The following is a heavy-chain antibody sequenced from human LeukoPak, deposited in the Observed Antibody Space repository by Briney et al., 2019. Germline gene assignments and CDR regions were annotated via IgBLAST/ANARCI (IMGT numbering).Heavy chain of an antibody. D-gene: IGHD6-6*01. J-gene: IGHJ4*02. Sequence: SETLSLTCAVYGGSFSGYYWSWIRQPPGKGLEWIGEINHSGSTNYNPSLKSRVTISVDTSKNQFSLKLSSVTAADTAVYYCARSSGLVFYWGQGTLVTGSS. CDR2: INHSGST. CDR3: ARSSGLVFY. V-gene: IGHV4-34*01. CDR1: GGSFSGYY.